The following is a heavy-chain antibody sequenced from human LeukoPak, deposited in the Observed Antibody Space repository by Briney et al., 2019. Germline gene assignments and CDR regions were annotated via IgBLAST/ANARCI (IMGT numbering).Heavy chain of an antibody. CDR3: ARGGYYYDSSGYDNDAFDI. Sequence: PSETLSLTCTVSGVSISSYSWSWIRQPAGKGLDWIGRIYTSGSTNYNPSLKSRVTISVDTSKNQFSLKLSSVTAADTAVYYCARGGYYYDSSGYDNDAFDIWGQGTMVTVSS. V-gene: IGHV4-4*07. CDR2: IYTSGST. CDR1: GVSISSYS. J-gene: IGHJ3*02. D-gene: IGHD3-22*01.